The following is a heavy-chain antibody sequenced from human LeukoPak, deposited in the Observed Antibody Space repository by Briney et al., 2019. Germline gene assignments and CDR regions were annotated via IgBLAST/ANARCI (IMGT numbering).Heavy chain of an antibody. CDR1: GFTFSSYS. J-gene: IGHJ4*02. CDR2: ISSSSSYI. Sequence: GGSLRLSCAASGFTFSSYSMNWVRQAPGKGLEWVSSISSSSSYIYYADSVKGRFTISRDNAKNSLYLQMNSLRAEDTAVYYCAREGGSYFGYWGQGTLSPSPQ. D-gene: IGHD1-26*01. V-gene: IGHV3-21*01. CDR3: AREGGSYFGY.